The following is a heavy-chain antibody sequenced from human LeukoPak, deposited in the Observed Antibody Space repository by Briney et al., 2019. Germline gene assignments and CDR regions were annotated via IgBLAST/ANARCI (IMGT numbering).Heavy chain of an antibody. Sequence: GASVKVSCKASGGTFSSCAISWVRQAPGQGLEWMGGIIPIFGTANYAQKFQGRVTITADESTSTAYMELSSLRSEDTAVYYCARDGIETVLFDYWGQGTLVTVSS. CDR1: GGTFSSCA. CDR3: ARDGIETVLFDY. V-gene: IGHV1-69*13. J-gene: IGHJ4*02. D-gene: IGHD4-17*01. CDR2: IIPIFGTA.